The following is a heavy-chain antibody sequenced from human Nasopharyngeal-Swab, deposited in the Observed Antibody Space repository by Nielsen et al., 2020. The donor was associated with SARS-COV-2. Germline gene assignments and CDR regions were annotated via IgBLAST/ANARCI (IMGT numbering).Heavy chain of an antibody. CDR3: ARDIYGDNYYYYYGMDV. D-gene: IGHD4/OR15-4a*01. CDR1: GFLFSSYW. Sequence: GESLKISCAASGFLFSSYWMSWVRQAPGKGLEWVANIKQDGSEKYYVDSVKGRFTISRDNAKNSLYLQMSSLRAEDTAVYYCARDIYGDNYYYYYGMDVWGQGTTVTVSS. V-gene: IGHV3-7*01. CDR2: IKQDGSEK. J-gene: IGHJ6*02.